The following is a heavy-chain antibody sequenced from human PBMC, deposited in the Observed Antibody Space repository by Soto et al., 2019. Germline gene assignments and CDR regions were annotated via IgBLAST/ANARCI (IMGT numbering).Heavy chain of an antibody. D-gene: IGHD1-1*01. V-gene: IGHV1-18*01. CDR2: ISAHNGNT. J-gene: IGHJ4*02. CDR1: GYAFTTYG. Sequence: QVHLVQSGAEVKKTGASVKVSCKGSGYAFTTYGITWVRQAPGQGLERMGWISAHNGNTNYAQKLQGRGTVTRDTSTSTAYMELSSLRSDDTAVYYCAGGRYGDYWGQGALFTVSS. CDR3: AGGRYGDY.